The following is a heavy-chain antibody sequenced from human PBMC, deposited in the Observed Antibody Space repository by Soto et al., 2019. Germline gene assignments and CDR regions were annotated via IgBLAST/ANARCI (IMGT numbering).Heavy chain of an antibody. Sequence: ETLSLTCAVYGGSFSGYYWSWIRQPPGKGLEWIGEINHSGSTNYNPSLKSRVTISVDTSKNQFSLKLSSVTAADTAVYYCARGEVTMVRGVDRWFDPWGQGTLVTVSS. V-gene: IGHV4-34*01. J-gene: IGHJ5*02. D-gene: IGHD3-10*01. CDR1: GGSFSGYY. CDR2: INHSGST. CDR3: ARGEVTMVRGVDRWFDP.